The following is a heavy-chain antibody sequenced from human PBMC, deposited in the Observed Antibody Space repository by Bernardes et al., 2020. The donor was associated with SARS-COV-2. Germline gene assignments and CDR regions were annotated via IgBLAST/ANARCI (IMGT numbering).Heavy chain of an antibody. CDR1: GFSFISYS. CDR2: INSDSSII. Sequence: GGSLRLSCAASGFSFISYSINWVRQAPGKGLEWISYINSDSSIIYYADSVKGRFTISRDNAKNSVYLEMNSLRDEDTAVYYCARTLLRFLEWLPDYFDYWGQGTLVTVSS. J-gene: IGHJ4*02. CDR3: ARTLLRFLEWLPDYFDY. V-gene: IGHV3-48*02. D-gene: IGHD3-3*01.